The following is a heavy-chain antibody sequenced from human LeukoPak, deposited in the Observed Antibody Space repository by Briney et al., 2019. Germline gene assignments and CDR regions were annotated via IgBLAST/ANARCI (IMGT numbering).Heavy chain of an antibody. V-gene: IGHV3-11*04. D-gene: IGHD3-3*01. J-gene: IGHJ4*02. CDR1: GFTFSDYY. CDR2: ISSSGSTI. Sequence: GGSLRLSCAASGFTFSDYYMSWIRQAPGKGLEWVSYISSSGSTIYYADSVKGRFTISRDNAKNSLYLQVNSLRAEDTAVYYCARSTIFGVVEYYFDYWGQGTLVTVSS. CDR3: ARSTIFGVVEYYFDY.